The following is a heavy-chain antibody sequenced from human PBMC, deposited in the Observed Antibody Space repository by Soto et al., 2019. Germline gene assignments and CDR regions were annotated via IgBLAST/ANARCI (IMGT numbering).Heavy chain of an antibody. J-gene: IGHJ4*02. CDR3: ARDLTTSGYGFDY. V-gene: IGHV3-53*01. Sequence: GGSLRLSCAASGFTVSSNYMSWVRQAPGKGLEWVSVIYSDGSTYYADSVKGRFTISRDNSKNTLYLQMNSLRAEDTAVYYCARDLTTSGYGFDYWGQGTLVTVSS. CDR1: GFTVSSNY. CDR2: IYSDGST. D-gene: IGHD3-3*01.